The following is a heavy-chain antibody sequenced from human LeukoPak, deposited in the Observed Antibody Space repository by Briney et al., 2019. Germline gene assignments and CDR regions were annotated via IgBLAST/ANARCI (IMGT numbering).Heavy chain of an antibody. CDR3: AKVAHYYYGSESYYFFEH. J-gene: IGHJ4*02. CDR2: IKQDGTEK. D-gene: IGHD3-10*01. V-gene: IGHV3-7*01. Sequence: SGGSLRLSCTASGFTFTTYWVSWVRHPPGKGLEWVANIKQDGTEKYYVDSVKGRFTISRDNAKNSLYPQMNSLRVEDTATYYCAKVAHYYYGSESYYFFEHWGQGTPVTASS. CDR1: GFTFTTYW.